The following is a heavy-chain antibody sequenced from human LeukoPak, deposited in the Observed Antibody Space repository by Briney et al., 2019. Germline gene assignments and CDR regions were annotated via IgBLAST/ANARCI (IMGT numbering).Heavy chain of an antibody. J-gene: IGHJ4*02. CDR2: VSYSGGT. CDR3: TRDGGVAVTPLDFEF. CDR1: GASISTHY. V-gene: IGHV4-59*11. D-gene: IGHD6-19*01. Sequence: SETLSLTCTVSGASISTHYWSWIRQSPGKGLEWIGFVSYSGGTDYNPSLKGRVTLSVDTSKNQISLTLTSLTAADTAVYYCTRDGGVAVTPLDFEFWGQGTLVIVSS.